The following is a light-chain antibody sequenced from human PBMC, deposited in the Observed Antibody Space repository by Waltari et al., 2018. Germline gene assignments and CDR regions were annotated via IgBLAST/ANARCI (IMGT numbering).Light chain of an antibody. V-gene: IGLV2-8*01. CDR2: DVN. J-gene: IGLJ3*02. Sequence: QSVLTQPPPASGSPGQSVTISCTGSSSDVGGYNSVSWYQRHPGKAPKLMIYDVNKRPSGVPDRFSGSKSGNTASLTVSGLQVEDEGDYYCGSYADTSTWVFGGGTSLTVL. CDR1: SSDVGGYNS. CDR3: GSYADTSTWV.